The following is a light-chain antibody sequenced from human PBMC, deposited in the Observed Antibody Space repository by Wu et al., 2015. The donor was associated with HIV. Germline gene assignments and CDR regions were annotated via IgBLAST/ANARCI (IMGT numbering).Light chain of an antibody. V-gene: IGKV3-20*01. J-gene: IGKJ3*01. CDR1: QTVRSAL. Sequence: EIVLTQTPATLSLSPGERATLSCRASQTVRSALLAWYQQKPGQAPRLLIFETSNRATGIPDRFSGSGSGTDFTLTISRLEPEDFAVYYCQQYGRSPRTFGPGTKVEIK. CDR2: ETS. CDR3: QQYGRSPRT.